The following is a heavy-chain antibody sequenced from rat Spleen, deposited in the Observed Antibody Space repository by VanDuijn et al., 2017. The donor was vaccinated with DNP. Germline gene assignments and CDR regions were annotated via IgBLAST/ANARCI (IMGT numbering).Heavy chain of an antibody. CDR2: VSYDGRTT. D-gene: IGHD1-7*01. CDR3: ATSSYFGYDYGFAY. J-gene: IGHJ3*01. V-gene: IGHV5-7*01. CDR1: GFTFSDYN. Sequence: EVQLVESGGDLVQPGRSLKLSCAASGFTFSDYNMAWVRQAPERGLEWVATVSYDGRTTYYRDSVKGRFTISRDNAKSTLYLQMDSLRSEDTATYYCATSSYFGYDYGFAYWGQGTLVTVSS.